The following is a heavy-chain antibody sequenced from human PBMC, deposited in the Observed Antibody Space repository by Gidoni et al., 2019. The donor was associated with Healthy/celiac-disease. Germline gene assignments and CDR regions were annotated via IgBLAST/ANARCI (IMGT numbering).Heavy chain of an antibody. CDR3: ARAGEAGTTNY. J-gene: IGHJ4*02. CDR1: VGTFSSHA. Sequence: QVQRVQSGAEVNKPGSPVKLPCQSSVGTFSSHAIRWVRQAPGQGLEWLGGIIPIFGTANYAQKLQGRVPITADESTSTAYMELSSLRSEDTAVYYCARAGEAGTTNYWGQGTLVTVSS. V-gene: IGHV1-69*01. CDR2: IIPIFGTA. D-gene: IGHD1-7*01.